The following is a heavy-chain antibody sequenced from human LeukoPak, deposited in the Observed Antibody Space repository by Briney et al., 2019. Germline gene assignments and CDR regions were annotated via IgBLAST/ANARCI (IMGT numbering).Heavy chain of an antibody. J-gene: IGHJ4*02. CDR3: ARVKPGYQLWRIGGPFDY. D-gene: IGHD2-2*01. CDR1: GGSISSRSYY. V-gene: IGHV4-39*01. CDR2: ISYSGTT. Sequence: TSETLSLTCTVSGGSISSRSYYWGWIRQPPGKGLEWIGTISYSGTTYYNPSLKSRVTISLDTSKNQFSLNLSSVTAADTAVYYCARVKPGYQLWRIGGPFDYWGQGTLVTVSS.